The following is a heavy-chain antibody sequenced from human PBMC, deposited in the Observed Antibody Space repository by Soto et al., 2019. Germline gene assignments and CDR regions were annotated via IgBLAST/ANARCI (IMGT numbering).Heavy chain of an antibody. J-gene: IGHJ4*02. CDR3: ATLGYYDILTGYWVTPGKYYFDY. CDR1: GYTLTEVS. V-gene: IGHV1-24*01. CDR2: FDPEDGET. Sequence: ASVKVSCKVSGYTLTEVSMHWVRQAPGKGLEWMGGFDPEDGETIYAQKFQGRVTMTEDTSTDTAYMELSGLRSEDTAVYYCATLGYYDILTGYWVTPGKYYFDYWGQGTLVTVSS. D-gene: IGHD3-9*01.